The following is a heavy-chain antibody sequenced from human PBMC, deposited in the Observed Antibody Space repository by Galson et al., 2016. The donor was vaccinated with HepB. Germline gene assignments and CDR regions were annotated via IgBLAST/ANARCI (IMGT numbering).Heavy chain of an antibody. J-gene: IGHJ4*02. CDR1: GDSVSSTSAA. CDR3: LSGWYFDT. CDR2: TYYRSKWYN. V-gene: IGHV6-1*01. D-gene: IGHD6-19*01. Sequence: AISGDSVSSTSAAWNWVRQSPSRGLEWLGRTYYRSKWYNDYAAPVRSRITINPDTSRNQFSLQLNSVTPEDTAVYYCLSGWYFDTWGQGTQVTVSS.